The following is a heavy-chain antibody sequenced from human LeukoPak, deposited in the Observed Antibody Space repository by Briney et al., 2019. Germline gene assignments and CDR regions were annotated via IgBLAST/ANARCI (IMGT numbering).Heavy chain of an antibody. V-gene: IGHV4-61*01. CDR3: ARDRYYDSSGYKDAFDI. J-gene: IGHJ3*02. D-gene: IGHD3-22*01. CDR1: GGSISSSSYY. CDR2: IYYSGST. Sequence: SETLSLTCTVSGGSISSSSYYWGWIRQPPGKGLEWIGYIYYSGSTNYNPSLKSRVTISVDTSKNQFSLKLSSVTAADTAVYYCARDRYYDSSGYKDAFDIWGQGTMVTVSS.